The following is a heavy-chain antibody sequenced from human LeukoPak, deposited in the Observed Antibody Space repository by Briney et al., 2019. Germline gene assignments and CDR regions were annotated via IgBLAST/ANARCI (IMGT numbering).Heavy chain of an antibody. CDR3: ARGVGYYDFWSGYNWFDP. V-gene: IGHV4-39*01. CDR2: IYYSGST. CDR1: GGSISSSSYY. Sequence: SETLSLTCTVSGGSISSSSYYWGWIRQPPGKGLEWIGSIYYSGSTYYNPSLKSRVTISVDTSKNQFSLKLSSVTAADTAVYYCARGVGYYDFWSGYNWFDPWGQGTLVTVSS. J-gene: IGHJ5*02. D-gene: IGHD3-3*01.